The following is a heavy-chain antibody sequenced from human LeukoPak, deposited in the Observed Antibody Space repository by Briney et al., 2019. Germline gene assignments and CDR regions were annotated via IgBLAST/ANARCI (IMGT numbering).Heavy chain of an antibody. CDR1: GFTFSSYA. CDR2: ISDDGSNK. Sequence: GRSLRLSCAASGFTFSSYAMHWVRQAPGKGLEWVAVISDDGSNKYYAESVKGRFTISRDNSKKTLYVEMNSLRAEDTAVYYCARLWHSSSWYDGFDYWGQGTLVTVSS. D-gene: IGHD6-13*01. V-gene: IGHV3-30-3*01. J-gene: IGHJ4*02. CDR3: ARLWHSSSWYDGFDY.